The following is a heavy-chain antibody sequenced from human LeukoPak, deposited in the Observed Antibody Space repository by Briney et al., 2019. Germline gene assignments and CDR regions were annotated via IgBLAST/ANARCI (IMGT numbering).Heavy chain of an antibody. J-gene: IGHJ4*02. D-gene: IGHD5-18*01. Sequence: GESLKISFNASGYRFPSYWITWVRQMPGKGLEWMGGIDPIDSYTTYSQSFQGHVTISADKSIATVYLQWSSLKASDTATYYCARARVDTAMADFDYWGQGTLVTVSS. CDR2: IDPIDSYT. V-gene: IGHV5-10-1*01. CDR3: ARARVDTAMADFDY. CDR1: GYRFPSYW.